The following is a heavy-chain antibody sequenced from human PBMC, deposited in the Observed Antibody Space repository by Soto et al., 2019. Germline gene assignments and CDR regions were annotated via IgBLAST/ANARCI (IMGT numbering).Heavy chain of an antibody. CDR3: ARDLGYYDSSGYFDY. V-gene: IGHV3-11*01. CDR2: ISSSDSII. CDR1: GFTFSDYY. D-gene: IGHD3-22*01. J-gene: IGHJ4*02. Sequence: GGSLRLSCAASGFTFSDYYMSWIRQAPGKGLEWVSYISSSDSIIYYADSVKGRFTISRDNAKNSLYLQMNSLRAEDTAVYYCARDLGYYDSSGYFDYWGQGTLVTVSS.